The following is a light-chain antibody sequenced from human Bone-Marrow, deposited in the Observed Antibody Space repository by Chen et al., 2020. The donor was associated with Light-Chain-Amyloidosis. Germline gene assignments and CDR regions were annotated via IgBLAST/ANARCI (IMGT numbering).Light chain of an antibody. CDR1: DLPTKY. CDR3: QSADSSGTYEVI. CDR2: RDT. Sequence: SYELTQPPSVSVSPGQTDRITCSGDDLPTKYAYWYQQKPGQAPVLVIHRDTERPSGISERFSGTSSATTATLTISGVQAEDEADYHCQSADSSGTYEVIFGGGTKLTVL. J-gene: IGLJ2*01. V-gene: IGLV3-25*03.